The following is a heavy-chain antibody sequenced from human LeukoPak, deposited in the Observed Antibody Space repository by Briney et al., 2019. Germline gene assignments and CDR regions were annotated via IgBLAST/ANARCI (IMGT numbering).Heavy chain of an antibody. Sequence: GGSLRLSCAASGFTFSSYWMSWVRQAPGKGLEWVSVIYSGGSTYYADSVKGRFTISRDNSKSTLYLQMNSLRAEDTAVYYCAGYVGVLAAFDYWGQGTLVTVSS. D-gene: IGHD2-15*01. CDR2: IYSGGST. CDR1: GFTFSSYW. CDR3: AGYVGVLAAFDY. V-gene: IGHV3-53*01. J-gene: IGHJ4*02.